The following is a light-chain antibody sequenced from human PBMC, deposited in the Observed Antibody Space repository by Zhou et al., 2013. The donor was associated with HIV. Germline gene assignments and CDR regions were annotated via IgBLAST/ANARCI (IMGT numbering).Light chain of an antibody. CDR1: QSINNY. Sequence: DIQMTQSPSSLSASVGDRVTLTCRASQSINNYLNWYQQKPGKAPKLLIYAASSLRSGVPQRFSGSGSGTDFTLTISSLQPEDFATYYLSNSTNVRLPRSPFGP. CDR3: SNSTNVRLPRSP. V-gene: IGKV1-39*01. J-gene: IGKJ3*01. CDR2: AAS.